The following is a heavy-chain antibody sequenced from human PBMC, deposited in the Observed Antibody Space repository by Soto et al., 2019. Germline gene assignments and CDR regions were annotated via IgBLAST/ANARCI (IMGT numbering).Heavy chain of an antibody. D-gene: IGHD2-2*02. CDR2: IYLGDSDT. V-gene: IGHV5-51*01. CDR1: GYSFTSYW. CDR3: ARQTYCSSTSCYTVDS. J-gene: IGHJ4*02. Sequence: GESLKISCKGSGYSFTSYWIGWVRQMPGKGLEWMGIIYLGDSDTRYSPSFQGQVTISADKSISTAYLQWSSLKASDTAMYYCARQTYCSSTSCYTVDSWGQGTLVTVSS.